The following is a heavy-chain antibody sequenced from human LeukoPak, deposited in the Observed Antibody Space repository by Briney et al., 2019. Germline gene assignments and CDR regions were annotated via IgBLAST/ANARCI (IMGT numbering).Heavy chain of an antibody. V-gene: IGHV4-4*07. CDR3: ARDNAYLAEDYYYYMDV. Sequence: KPSETLSPTCTASGGSISSYYWSWIRQPAGKGLEWIGRIYTSGSTNYNPSLKSRVTMSVDTSKNQFSLKLSSVTAADTAVYYCARDNAYLAEDYYYYMDVWGKGTTVTVSS. CDR2: IYTSGST. J-gene: IGHJ6*03. D-gene: IGHD2-21*01. CDR1: GGSISSYY.